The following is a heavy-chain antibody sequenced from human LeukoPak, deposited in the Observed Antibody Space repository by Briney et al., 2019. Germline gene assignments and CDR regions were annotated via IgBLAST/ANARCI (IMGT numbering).Heavy chain of an antibody. D-gene: IGHD6-6*01. CDR2: ISYDGSNK. CDR3: ARDGLQLVGYYGMDV. CDR1: GFTFSSYA. Sequence: GRSLRLSCAASGFTFSSYAMHWVRQAPGKGLEWVAVISYDGSNKYYADSVKGRFTISRDNSKNTLYLQMNSLRAEDTAVYYCARDGLQLVGYYGMDVWDQGTTVTVSS. V-gene: IGHV3-30-3*01. J-gene: IGHJ6*02.